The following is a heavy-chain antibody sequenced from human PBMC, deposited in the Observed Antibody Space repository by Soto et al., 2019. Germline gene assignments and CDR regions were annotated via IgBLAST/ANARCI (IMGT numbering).Heavy chain of an antibody. V-gene: IGHV3-30-3*01. J-gene: IGHJ4*02. D-gene: IGHD6-13*01. Sequence: GGSLRLSCAASGFTFSSNAMHWVRQAPGKGLEWVSVISYDGSNRYYADSVKGRFTISRDNSKNTLYLQMNSLRAEDTAVYFCARGDYSSTWNFDYWGQGT. CDR3: ARGDYSSTWNFDY. CDR1: GFTFSSNA. CDR2: ISYDGSNR.